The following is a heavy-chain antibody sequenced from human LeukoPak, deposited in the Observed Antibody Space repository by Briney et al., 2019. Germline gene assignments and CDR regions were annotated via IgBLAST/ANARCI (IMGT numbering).Heavy chain of an antibody. CDR1: GFTFSSYG. Sequence: GGSLRLSCAASGFTFSSYGMHWVRQAPGKGLEWVAVISYDGSNKYYADSVKGRFTISRDNSKNTLYLQMNSLRAEDTAVYYCAKGGYGGLKRGYYYGSGSYYGIDYWGQGTLVTVSS. D-gene: IGHD3-10*01. J-gene: IGHJ4*02. V-gene: IGHV3-30*18. CDR2: ISYDGSNK. CDR3: AKGGYGGLKRGYYYGSGSYYGIDY.